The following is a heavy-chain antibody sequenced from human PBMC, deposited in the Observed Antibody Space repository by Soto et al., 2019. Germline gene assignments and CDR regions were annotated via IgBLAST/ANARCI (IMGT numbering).Heavy chain of an antibody. D-gene: IGHD1-26*01. CDR2: IGPESGAT. V-gene: IGHV1-2*02. CDR3: GRGRSGQIVVFY. J-gene: IGHJ4*02. CDR1: GDTFTGHY. Sequence: GASVKVSCKASGDTFTGHYIHWVRQAPEQGPEWMGEIGPESGATRYAQKFQGRVTMTRDTSITTVYMELKNLSPDDTAVYYCGRGRSGQIVVFYWGQGTPVTVSS.